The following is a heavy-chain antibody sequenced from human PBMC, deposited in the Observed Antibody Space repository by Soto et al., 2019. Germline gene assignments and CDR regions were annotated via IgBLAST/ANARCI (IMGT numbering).Heavy chain of an antibody. D-gene: IGHD1-20*01. V-gene: IGHV3-33*01. CDR2: IWYDGSKK. Sequence: QVQLVESGGGVVQPGRSLRLSCAASGFTFSSYGFHWVRQAPGKGLEWVAVIWYDGSKKYYADSVKGRFTISRDSSQNTRYLQMNNLRAEDTAVYYCGRHLGHFGMENSGSYFDHWGQGTLVTVSS. CDR1: GFTFSSYG. CDR3: GRHLGHFGMENSGSYFDH. J-gene: IGHJ4*02.